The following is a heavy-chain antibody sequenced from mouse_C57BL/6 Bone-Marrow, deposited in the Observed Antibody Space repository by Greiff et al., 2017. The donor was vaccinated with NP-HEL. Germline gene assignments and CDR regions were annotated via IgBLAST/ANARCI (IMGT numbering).Heavy chain of an antibody. CDR3: ARYYGSSYYFDY. CDR2: IYSGDGDT. D-gene: IGHD1-1*01. V-gene: IGHV1-80*01. J-gene: IGHJ2*01. CDR1: GYAFSSYW. Sequence: VQLVESGAELVKPGASVKISCKASGYAFSSYWMNWVKQRPGKGLEWIGQIYSGDGDTNYNGKFKGKATLTADKSSSTAYMQLSSLTSEDSAVYFCARYYGSSYYFDYWGQGTTLTVSS.